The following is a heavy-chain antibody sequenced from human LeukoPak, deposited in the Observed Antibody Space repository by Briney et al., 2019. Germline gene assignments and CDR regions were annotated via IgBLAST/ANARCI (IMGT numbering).Heavy chain of an antibody. CDR3: ARFKGETGFDY. CDR2: ISSSGKS. V-gene: IGHV4-39*01. J-gene: IGHJ4*02. Sequence: PSGTLSLTCSVSGGSITATDFDWAWIRQPPGQALEWIATISSSGKSYYNPYFLTRVTISVDTSKNQFSLDVTSVTAADTGLFYCARFKGETGFDYWGRGVLVIVS. D-gene: IGHD1-14*01. CDR1: GGSITATDFD.